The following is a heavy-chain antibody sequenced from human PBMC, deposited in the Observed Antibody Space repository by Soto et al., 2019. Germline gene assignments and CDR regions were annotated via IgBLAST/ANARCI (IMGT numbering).Heavy chain of an antibody. J-gene: IGHJ4*02. V-gene: IGHV3-21*01. D-gene: IGHD3-22*01. CDR1: GFTFSSYS. CDR3: ARVQRDSSGYYPGY. CDR2: ISSSSSYI. Sequence: GGSLRLSCEASGFTFSSYSMNWVRQAPGKGLEWVSSISSSSSYIYYADSVKGRFTISRDNAKNSLYLQMNSLRAEDTAVYYCARVQRDSSGYYPGYWGQGTLVTVSS.